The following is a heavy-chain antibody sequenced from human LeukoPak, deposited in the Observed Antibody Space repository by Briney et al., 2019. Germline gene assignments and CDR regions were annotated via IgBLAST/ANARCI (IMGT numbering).Heavy chain of an antibody. V-gene: IGHV3-30*18. Sequence: GGSLRLSCAASGFTFSTFGIHWVRQAPGKGLEWVAAISPDGNNEYYIDSVKGRFTVSRDNSKNMIYLQMNSLRGEDSAAYYCAKVNNYDDYWGQGTLVTVSS. CDR3: AKVNNYDDY. CDR2: ISPDGNNE. J-gene: IGHJ4*02. CDR1: GFTFSTFG. D-gene: IGHD1/OR15-1a*01.